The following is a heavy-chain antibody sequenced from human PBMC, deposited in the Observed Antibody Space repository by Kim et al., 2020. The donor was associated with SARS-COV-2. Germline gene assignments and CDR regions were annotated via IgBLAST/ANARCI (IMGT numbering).Heavy chain of an antibody. CDR1: GYTLTSYG. Sequence: ASVKVSCKASGYTLTSYGISWVRQAPGQGLEWMGWISAYNGNTNYAQKLQGRVTMTTDTSTSTAYMELRSLRSGDTAVYYCASSEHNFFFLRYYYYGMDVWGQGTTVTVSS. CDR3: ASSEHNFFFLRYYYYGMDV. D-gene: IGHD3-3*01. J-gene: IGHJ6*02. CDR2: ISAYNGNT. V-gene: IGHV1-18*01.